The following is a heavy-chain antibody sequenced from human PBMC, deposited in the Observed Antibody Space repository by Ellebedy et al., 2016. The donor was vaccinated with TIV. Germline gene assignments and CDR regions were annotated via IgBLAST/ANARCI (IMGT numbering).Heavy chain of an antibody. CDR1: GFTFSTYG. V-gene: IGHV3-33*01. CDR2: IWYDGSNG. Sequence: PGGSLRLSCAASGFTFSTYGMHWVRQAPGKGLEWVAAIWYDGSNGYYADSVKGRFTISRDNSKNTLYLQMNSLRAEDTAVHYCARASTSGWYILDYWGQGTLVSVSS. D-gene: IGHD6-19*01. CDR3: ARASTSGWYILDY. J-gene: IGHJ4*02.